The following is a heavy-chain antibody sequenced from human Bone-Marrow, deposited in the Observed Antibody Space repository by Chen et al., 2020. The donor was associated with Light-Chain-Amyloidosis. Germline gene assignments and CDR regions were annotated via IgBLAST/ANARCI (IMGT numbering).Heavy chain of an antibody. Sequence: EVQLLESGGGLVQPGESLTLYCVASGLIFSRFWMTWVRQRPGKGLEWVANIKQSGTERYYVDSVKVRFTISRDNTKNSVYLQMNTLRAEDTAVYYCARANYWGSYRYNAQGFDYWGRGTLVTVSS. D-gene: IGHD3-16*02. CDR3: ARANYWGSYRYNAQGFDY. V-gene: IGHV3-7*03. CDR1: GLIFSRFW. J-gene: IGHJ4*02. CDR2: IKQSGTER.